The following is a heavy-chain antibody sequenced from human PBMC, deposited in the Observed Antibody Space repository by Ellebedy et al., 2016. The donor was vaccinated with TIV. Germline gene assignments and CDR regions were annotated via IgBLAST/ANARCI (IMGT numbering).Heavy chain of an antibody. CDR1: GFTFSRYW. V-gene: IGHV3-7*03. D-gene: IGHD5-18*01. CDR2: IKHDGNEG. Sequence: GESLKISCEASGFTFSRYWMNWVRQAPGKGLEWVASIKHDGNEGNYVDSVKGRFTISRDNAKNSLYLQMNSLRAEDTAVYYRAREGDTAMVHGMDVWGQGTTVTVSS. J-gene: IGHJ6*02. CDR3: AREGDTAMVHGMDV.